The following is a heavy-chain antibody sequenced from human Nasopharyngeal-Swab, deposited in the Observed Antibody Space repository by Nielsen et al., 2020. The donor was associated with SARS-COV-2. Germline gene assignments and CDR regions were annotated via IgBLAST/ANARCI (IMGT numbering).Heavy chain of an antibody. D-gene: IGHD2-2*01. J-gene: IGHJ6*02. V-gene: IGHV3-15*01. CDR1: GFTFSNEW. CDR2: IKSKTDGGTT. Sequence: GESLKIYCAACGFTFSNEWMSWVRQAPGKGLEWVGRIKSKTDGGTTDYAAPVKGRFTISRDDSKNTLYLQMNSLKTEDTAVYYCTTDSRVVPAAIRYYYGMDVWGQGTTVTVSS. CDR3: TTDSRVVPAAIRYYYGMDV.